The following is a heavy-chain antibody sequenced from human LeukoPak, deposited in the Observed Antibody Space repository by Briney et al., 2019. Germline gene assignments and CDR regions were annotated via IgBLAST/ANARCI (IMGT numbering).Heavy chain of an antibody. Sequence: GGSLRLSCAVSGFTLSNYGMSWVRQAPGKGLEWVAGISGSGGSTNYADSVKGRFTISRDNAKNSLYLQMNSLRAEDTAIYYCAREDPGIAVAVDYWGQGTLVTVSS. J-gene: IGHJ4*02. D-gene: IGHD6-19*01. CDR2: ISGSGGST. V-gene: IGHV3-23*01. CDR3: AREDPGIAVAVDY. CDR1: GFTLSNYG.